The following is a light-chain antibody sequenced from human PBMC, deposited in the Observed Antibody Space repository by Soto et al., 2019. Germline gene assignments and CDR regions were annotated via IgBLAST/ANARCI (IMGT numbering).Light chain of an antibody. V-gene: IGKV1-5*03. Sequence: DIQMTQSPSTLSASIGDRVTITCRASQTINTWLAWYQQKPGKAPNLLIYKASSLESGVPSRFSGSGSGTEFTLTISGLQPDDFATYYCQQYHTYSWTCGQGTKV. CDR3: QQYHTYSWT. CDR2: KAS. CDR1: QTINTW. J-gene: IGKJ1*01.